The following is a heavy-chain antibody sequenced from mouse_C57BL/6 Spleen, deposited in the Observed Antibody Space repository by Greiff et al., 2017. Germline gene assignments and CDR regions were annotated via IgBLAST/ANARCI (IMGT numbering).Heavy chain of an antibody. CDR2: IDPSDSET. J-gene: IGHJ2*01. CDR3: ARCLGGGGSYYFDY. CDR1: GYTFTSYW. D-gene: IGHD4-1*01. Sequence: VQLQQPGAELVRPGSSVKLSCKASGYTFTSYWMHWVKQRPIQGLEWIGNIDPSDSETHYNQKFKDKATLTVDKSSSTAYMQLSSLTSEDSAVYYCARCLGGGGSYYFDYWGQGTTLTVSS. V-gene: IGHV1-52*01.